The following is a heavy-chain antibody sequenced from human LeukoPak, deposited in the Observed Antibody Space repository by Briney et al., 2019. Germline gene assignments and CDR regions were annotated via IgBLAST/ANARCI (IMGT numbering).Heavy chain of an antibody. CDR2: INPSGGST. D-gene: IGHD3-10*01. V-gene: IGHV1-46*01. J-gene: IGHJ4*02. CDR1: GYTFTSYY. CDR3: ATGVRGVYYFDY. Sequence: ASVKVSCKASGYTFTSYYMHWVRQAPGQGLEWMGIINPSGGSTSYAQKFQGGVTMTRDTSTSTVYMELSSLRSEDTAVYYCATGVRGVYYFDYWGQGTLVTVSS.